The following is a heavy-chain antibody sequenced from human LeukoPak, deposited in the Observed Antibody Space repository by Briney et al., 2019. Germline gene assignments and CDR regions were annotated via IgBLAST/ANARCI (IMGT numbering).Heavy chain of an antibody. V-gene: IGHV7-4-1*02. Sequence: ASVKVSCKASGYTFTSYAMNWVRQAPGQGLEWMGWINTNTGNPTYAQGFTGRFVFSLDTSVSTAYLQISSLKAEDIAVYYCARDRPMVRGVDDAFDIWGQGTMVTVSS. J-gene: IGHJ3*02. CDR3: ARDRPMVRGVDDAFDI. CDR2: INTNTGNP. D-gene: IGHD3-10*01. CDR1: GYTFTSYA.